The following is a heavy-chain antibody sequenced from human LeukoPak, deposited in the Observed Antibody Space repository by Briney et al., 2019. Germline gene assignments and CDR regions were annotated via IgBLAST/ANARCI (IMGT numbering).Heavy chain of an antibody. CDR3: ARPYYDFWSGYLWRAFDI. D-gene: IGHD3-3*01. V-gene: IGHV5-51*01. CDR1: GYSFTSYW. CDR2: IYPGDSDT. J-gene: IGHJ3*02. Sequence: GESLKISCKGSGYSFTSYWIGWVRQMPGKGLEWMGIIYPGDSDTRYSPSFQGQVTISADKSISTAYLQWSSLKASDTAMYYCARPYYDFWSGYLWRAFDIWGQGTMVTVSS.